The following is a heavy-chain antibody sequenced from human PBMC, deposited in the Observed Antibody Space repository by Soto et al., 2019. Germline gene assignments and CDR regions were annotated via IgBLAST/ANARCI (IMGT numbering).Heavy chain of an antibody. D-gene: IGHD3-3*01. V-gene: IGHV3-23*01. J-gene: IGHJ4*02. Sequence: PGGSLRLSCAASGFTFSSYAMSWVRQAPGKGLEWVSAISGSGGSTYYAASVKGRFNISRDNFKNTLYLQMNSLRVEDTAVYYCAKDSSITSFGMAPPGGFDYRGQETLVTVSS. CDR1: GFTFSSYA. CDR2: ISGSGGST. CDR3: AKDSSITSFGMAPPGGFDY.